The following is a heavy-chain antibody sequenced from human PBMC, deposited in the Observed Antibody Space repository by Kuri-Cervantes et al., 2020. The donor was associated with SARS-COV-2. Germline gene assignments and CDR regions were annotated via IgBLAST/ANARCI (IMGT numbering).Heavy chain of an antibody. J-gene: IGHJ4*02. CDR2: ISYDGSNK. Sequence: GESLKTSCAASGFTFSSYAMHWVRQAPGKGLEWVAVISYDGSNKYYADSVKGRFTISRDNSKNTLYLQMNSLRAEDTAVYYCVTMILNTFDYWGQGTLVTVSS. D-gene: IGHD3-22*01. V-gene: IGHV3-30-3*01. CDR3: VTMILNTFDY. CDR1: GFTFSSYA.